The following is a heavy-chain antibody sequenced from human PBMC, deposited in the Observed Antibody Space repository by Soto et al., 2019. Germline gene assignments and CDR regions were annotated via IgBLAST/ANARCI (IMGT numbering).Heavy chain of an antibody. CDR3: ARGRSGDY. Sequence: QVHLVQSGAEVKKPGASVKVSCKGSGYDFTTYGITWVRQAPGQGLEWMAWISAHNGNTDYAQKLQGRVTVTRDTPKGTGYREVGSVRSEDPAMYYCARGRSGDYGGQGALFTVS. CDR1: GYDFTTYG. CDR2: ISAHNGNT. V-gene: IGHV1-18*01. J-gene: IGHJ4*02.